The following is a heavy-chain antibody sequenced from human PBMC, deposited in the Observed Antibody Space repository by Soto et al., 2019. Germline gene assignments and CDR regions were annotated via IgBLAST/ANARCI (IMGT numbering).Heavy chain of an antibody. D-gene: IGHD6-13*01. CDR3: ARQKIAAAGQNWFDP. CDR1: GFTFSSYG. Sequence: QVPLVESGGGVVQPGRSLRLSCAASGFTFSSYGMHWVRQAPGKGLEWVAVIWYDGSNKYYADSVKGRFTISRDNSKNTLYLQMNSLRAEDTAVYYCARQKIAAAGQNWFDPWGQGTLVTVSS. CDR2: IWYDGSNK. J-gene: IGHJ5*02. V-gene: IGHV3-33*01.